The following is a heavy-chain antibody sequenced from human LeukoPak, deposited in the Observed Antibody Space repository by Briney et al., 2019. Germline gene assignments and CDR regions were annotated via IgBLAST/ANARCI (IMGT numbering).Heavy chain of an antibody. D-gene: IGHD1-1*01. V-gene: IGHV3-48*03. CDR2: ISSSGSTI. J-gene: IGHJ3*02. Sequence: GGSLRLSCAASGFTFSSYEMNWVRQAPGKGLEWVSYISSSGSTIYHADSVKGRFTISRDNAKNSLYLQMNSLRAEGTAVYYCARVSSSREHAFDIWGQGTMVTVSS. CDR1: GFTFSSYE. CDR3: ARVSSSREHAFDI.